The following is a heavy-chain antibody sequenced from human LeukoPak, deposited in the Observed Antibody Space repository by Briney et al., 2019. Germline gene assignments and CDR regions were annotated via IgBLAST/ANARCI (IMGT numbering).Heavy chain of an antibody. Sequence: SQTLSLTCSVSDGPISTGAYYWSWIRQHPGKGLEWIGYIHYSGNAYYNPSLKSRATISVDTSKNQFSLNLRSVTAADTAVYYCARARGSGSYSLRDFDYWGQGTLVTVSS. CDR2: IHYSGNA. D-gene: IGHD3-10*01. J-gene: IGHJ4*02. CDR3: ARARGSGSYSLRDFDY. CDR1: DGPISTGAYY. V-gene: IGHV4-31*03.